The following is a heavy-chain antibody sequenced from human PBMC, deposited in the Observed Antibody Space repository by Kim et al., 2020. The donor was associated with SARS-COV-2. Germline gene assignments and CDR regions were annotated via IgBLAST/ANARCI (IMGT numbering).Heavy chain of an antibody. D-gene: IGHD6-13*01. V-gene: IGHV3-74*01. CDR3: ARDCPSSSWYTTAFDI. J-gene: IGHJ3*02. CDR2: INSDGSST. Sequence: GGSLRLSCAASGFTFSSYWMHWVRQVPGKGLVWVSHINSDGSSTGYADSVKGRFAISRDNAKNTVYLQMNSLRADDTAVYYCARDCPSSSWYTTAFDIWG. CDR1: GFTFSSYW.